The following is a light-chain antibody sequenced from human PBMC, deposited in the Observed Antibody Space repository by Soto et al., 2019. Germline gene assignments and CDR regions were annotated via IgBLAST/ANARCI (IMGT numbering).Light chain of an antibody. J-gene: IGKJ2*03. CDR3: QRYNNYSG. Sequence: DIQMTQSPSTLSAAVGDRVTFTCRASQRIGNWLAWYQQKPGKAPKLLIYKASNLESGVPSRFSGSGSGTEFTLTISNLQPDDFATYYCQRYNNYSGFGQGTKLEIK. V-gene: IGKV1-5*03. CDR2: KAS. CDR1: QRIGNW.